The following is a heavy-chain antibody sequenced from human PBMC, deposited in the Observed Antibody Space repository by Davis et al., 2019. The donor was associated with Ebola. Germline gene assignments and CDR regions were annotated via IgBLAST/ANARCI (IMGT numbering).Heavy chain of an antibody. CDR1: GSTFRNYA. CDR3: VRAVFHEVLDY. D-gene: IGHD3-3*01. V-gene: IGHV3-30*04. CDR2: VSHSERER. J-gene: IGHJ4*02. Sequence: GESLKISCAASGSTFRNYAMHWVRQAPGKGLEWVAVVSHSERERFYADSVKGRFTISRDNSENTLYLQMSSLTVDDTAVYYCVRAVFHEVLDYWGQGTPVTVSS.